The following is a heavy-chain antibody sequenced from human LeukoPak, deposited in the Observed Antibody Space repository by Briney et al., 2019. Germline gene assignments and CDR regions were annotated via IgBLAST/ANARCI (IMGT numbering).Heavy chain of an antibody. J-gene: IGHJ4*02. CDR2: ISGLSSYT. CDR3: GRAFPPLRTSSAGDL. D-gene: IGHD3-16*01. V-gene: IGHV3-21*01. CDR1: GFTFSDYD. Sequence: GGFLRLSCSASGFTFSDYDMNWVRQAPGKGLEWVSSISGLSSYTYYGESVKGRFSISRDNAKNSLYLQMNSLGAEDTATYYCGRAFPPLRTSSAGDLWGQGILVTVSS.